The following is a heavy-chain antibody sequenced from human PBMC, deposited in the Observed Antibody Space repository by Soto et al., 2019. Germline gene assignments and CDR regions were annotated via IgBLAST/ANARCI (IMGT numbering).Heavy chain of an antibody. CDR1: VGSISDYY. CDR2: MYYNGSA. Sequence: SETLSLTCTVSVGSISDYYWSWIRQAPGKGPEWIGYMYYNGSATYNRSLKSRVTISLDTSKKHFSLRLTSVTAADTAVYYCARGRRAGYCTNGVCYWFDPWGQGTLVTVSS. V-gene: IGHV4-59*01. CDR3: ARGRRAGYCTNGVCYWFDP. D-gene: IGHD2-8*01. J-gene: IGHJ5*02.